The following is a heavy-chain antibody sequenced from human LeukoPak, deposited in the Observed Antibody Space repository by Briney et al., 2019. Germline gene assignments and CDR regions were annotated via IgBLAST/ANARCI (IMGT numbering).Heavy chain of an antibody. Sequence: SETLSLTCTVSGGSISSGSYYWSWIRQPAGKGLEWIGRIYTSGSTNYNPSLKSRVTISVDTSKNQFSLKLSSVTAADTAVYYCASEIAALRDYYYYMDVWGKGTTVTVSS. J-gene: IGHJ6*03. D-gene: IGHD6-13*01. V-gene: IGHV4-61*02. CDR1: GGSISSGSYY. CDR2: IYTSGST. CDR3: ASEIAALRDYYYYMDV.